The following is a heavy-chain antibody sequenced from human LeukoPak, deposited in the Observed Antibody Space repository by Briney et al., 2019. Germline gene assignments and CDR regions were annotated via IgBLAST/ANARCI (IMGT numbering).Heavy chain of an antibody. CDR2: IDQDGSVR. J-gene: IGHJ4*02. D-gene: IGHD6-13*01. CDR3: ARDPGSSSFDY. Sequence: QPGGSLRLSCVASGFTSSSFWMSWVRQAPGEGLEFVANIDQDGSVRNYVDSVKGRFIISRDNAKNSLYLQMDSLRAEDTAVYFCARDPGSSSFDYWGLGTPVTVSS. V-gene: IGHV3-7*01. CDR1: GFTSSSFW.